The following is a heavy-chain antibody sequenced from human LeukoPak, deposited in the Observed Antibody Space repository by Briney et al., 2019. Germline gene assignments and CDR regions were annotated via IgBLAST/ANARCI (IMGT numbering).Heavy chain of an antibody. CDR1: GFTLSDYH. CDR2: ISSSGTTI. V-gene: IGHV3-11*01. CDR3: LRVGFCTGGHCTRPPPFYYEIDV. Sequence: GGSLRLSCAASGFTLSDYHMTWIRQAPGKGLDWVSYISSSGTTIFYAASLKGRFTISRDNADNTLYLQMDSLRVEDTALYYCLRVGFCTGGHCTRPPPFYYEIDVWGKGTTFTVSS. J-gene: IGHJ6*04. D-gene: IGHD2-8*02.